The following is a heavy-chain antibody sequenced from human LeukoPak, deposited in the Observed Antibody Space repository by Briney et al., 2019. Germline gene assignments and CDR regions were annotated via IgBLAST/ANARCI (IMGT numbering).Heavy chain of an antibody. J-gene: IGHJ4*02. CDR1: GFRFSDYA. Sequence: PGGSLRLSCEASGFRFSDYAMSWVRQAPGKGLEWVSSITGDGATYYTDSAKGRFTFSRDNSRSTVSLQMNSLRVDDTATYYCAKGGRDSNYWGQGILVTVSS. CDR2: ITGDGAT. V-gene: IGHV3-23*01. CDR3: AKGGRDSNY.